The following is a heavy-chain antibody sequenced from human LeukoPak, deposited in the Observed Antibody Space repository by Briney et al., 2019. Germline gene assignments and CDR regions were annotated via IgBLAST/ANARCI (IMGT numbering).Heavy chain of an antibody. CDR2: INPSGGST. J-gene: IGHJ4*02. D-gene: IGHD2-2*01. CDR1: GYTFTSYY. V-gene: IGHV1-46*01. CDR3: ARGLNRVVVVPAAPLDY. Sequence: ASVKVSCKASGYTFTSYYMHWVRQAPGQGLEWMGIINPSGGSTSYAQKFQGRVTMTRDMSTSTVYMELSSLRSEDTAVYYCARGLNRVVVVPAAPLDYWGQGTLVTVSS.